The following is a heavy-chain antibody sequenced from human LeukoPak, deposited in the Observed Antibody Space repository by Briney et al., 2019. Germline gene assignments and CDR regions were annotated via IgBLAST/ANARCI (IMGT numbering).Heavy chain of an antibody. CDR3: AREDDFWSGYYHNWFDP. J-gene: IGHJ5*02. CDR2: INSDGSST. V-gene: IGHV3-74*01. D-gene: IGHD3-3*01. Sequence: GGSLRLPCAASGFTFSSYWMHWVRQAPGKGLVWVSRINSDGSSTSYADSVKGRFTISRDNAKNTLYLQMNSLRAEDTAVYYCAREDDFWSGYYHNWFDPWGQGTLVTVSS. CDR1: GFTFSSYW.